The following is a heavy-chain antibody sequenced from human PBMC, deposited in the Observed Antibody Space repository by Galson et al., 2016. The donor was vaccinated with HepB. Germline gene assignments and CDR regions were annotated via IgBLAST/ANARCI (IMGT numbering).Heavy chain of an antibody. Sequence: SLRLSCAVSGFAVNSDYMNWIRQAPGKGLEWISVIYSGGRTTYGESVKGRFTISRDRSKNTLSLQMNSLRAEDTAVYYCARGPTVTFYGGPTWFDLWGQGTVVTVSS. V-gene: IGHV3-53*01. J-gene: IGHJ5*02. CDR2: IYSGGRT. D-gene: IGHD2-21*02. CDR1: GFAVNSDY. CDR3: ARGPTVTFYGGPTWFDL.